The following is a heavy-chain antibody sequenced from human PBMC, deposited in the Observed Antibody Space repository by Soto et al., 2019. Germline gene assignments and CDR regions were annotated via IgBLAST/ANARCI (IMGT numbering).Heavy chain of an antibody. CDR2: IYYSGST. CDR3: ALTTVTTVTL. Sequence: QLQLQESGPGLVKPSETLSLTCTVSGGSISSSSYYWGWIRQPPGKGLEWIGSIYYSGSTYYNPSLKSRVTISVATSKNQFALKLSSVTAADTAVYYCALTTVTTVTLWGQGTLVTVSS. CDR1: GGSISSSSYY. J-gene: IGHJ4*02. V-gene: IGHV4-39*01. D-gene: IGHD4-17*01.